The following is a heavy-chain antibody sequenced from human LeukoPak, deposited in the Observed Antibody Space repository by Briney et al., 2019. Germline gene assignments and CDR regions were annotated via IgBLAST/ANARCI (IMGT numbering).Heavy chain of an antibody. CDR2: ISSSSSYI. Sequence: GGSLRLSCAASGFTFSSYSMNWVRQAPGKGLEWVSSISSSSSYIYYADSVKGRFTISRDNAKNSLYLQVNSLGTEDTAAYYCAKGSYYDSSGSFYFDYWGQGTLVTVSS. V-gene: IGHV3-21*04. CDR1: GFTFSSYS. J-gene: IGHJ4*02. CDR3: AKGSYYDSSGSFYFDY. D-gene: IGHD3-22*01.